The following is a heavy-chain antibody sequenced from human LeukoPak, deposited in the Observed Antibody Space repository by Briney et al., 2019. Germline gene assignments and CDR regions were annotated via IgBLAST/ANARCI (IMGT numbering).Heavy chain of an antibody. CDR3: AKEYSRRWSYWHFDL. Sequence: HAEGSLRLSCAASGFTISHYGIHWVRQAPGKGLEWVAVISYSEDAKIYADSVRGRFTISRDNSKNTLYLQMDSLRAEDTAVYYCAKEYSRRWSYWHFDLWGRGTLVTVSA. CDR1: GFTISHYG. CDR2: ISYSEDAK. V-gene: IGHV3-30*18. D-gene: IGHD6-13*01. J-gene: IGHJ2*01.